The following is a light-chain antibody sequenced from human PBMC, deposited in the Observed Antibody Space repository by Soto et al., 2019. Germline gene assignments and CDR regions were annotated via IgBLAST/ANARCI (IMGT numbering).Light chain of an antibody. CDR3: QAWDSSYV. CDR1: KLGNKY. J-gene: IGLJ1*01. CDR2: QDT. Sequence: SYELTQPPSVSVSLGQTATITCSGAKLGNKYTSWYQQKPGQSPVLVIYQDTRRPSGIPERFSGSNSGNTATLTISGTQAMDEADYYCQAWDSSYVFGTGTKLTVL. V-gene: IGLV3-1*01.